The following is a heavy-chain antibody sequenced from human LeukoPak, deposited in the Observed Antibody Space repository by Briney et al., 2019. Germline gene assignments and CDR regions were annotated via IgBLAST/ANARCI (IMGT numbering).Heavy chain of an antibody. CDR2: INQDGTEK. Sequence: GGSLRLSCAASGITFSGSGMSWVRQLPGKGLEWVANINQDGTEKYYVDSVKGRFTISRDNAKNSLYLQMNSLRAEDTAVYYCAELGITMIGGVWGKGTTVTISS. J-gene: IGHJ6*04. CDR3: AELGITMIGGV. D-gene: IGHD3-10*02. V-gene: IGHV3-7*01. CDR1: GITFSGSG.